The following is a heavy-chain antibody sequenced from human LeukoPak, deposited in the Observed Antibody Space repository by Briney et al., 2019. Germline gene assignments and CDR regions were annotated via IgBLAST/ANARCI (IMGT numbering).Heavy chain of an antibody. V-gene: IGHV4-59*08. J-gene: IGHJ4*02. CDR3: ARRRYYDSSGYYHPVYFDY. D-gene: IGHD3-22*01. Sequence: PSETLSLTCTVSGGSISSYYWSWIRQPPGKGLEWIGYIYYSGSTNYNRSLKSRVTISVDTSKNQFSLKLSSVTAADTAVYYCARRRYYDSSGYYHPVYFDYWGQGTLVTVSS. CDR2: IYYSGST. CDR1: GGSISSYY.